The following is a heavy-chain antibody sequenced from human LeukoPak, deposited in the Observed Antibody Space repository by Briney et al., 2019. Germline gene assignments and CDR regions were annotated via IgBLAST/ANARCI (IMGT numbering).Heavy chain of an antibody. CDR2: IYYSGST. CDR3: AREYSSGRY. J-gene: IGHJ4*02. V-gene: IGHV4-34*01. CDR1: GGSFSGYY. D-gene: IGHD6-19*01. Sequence: SETLSLTCAVYGGSFSGYYWSWIRQPPGKGLEWIGSIYYSGSTYYNPSLKSRVTISVDTYKNQFSLKLSSVTAADTAVYYCAREYSSGRYWGQGTLVTVSS.